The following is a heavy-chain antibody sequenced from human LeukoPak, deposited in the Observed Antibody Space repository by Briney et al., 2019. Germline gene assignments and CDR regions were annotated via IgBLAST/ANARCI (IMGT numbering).Heavy chain of an antibody. J-gene: IGHJ4*02. Sequence: PGGSLRLSCAASGFSVSNSYMSWVRQAPGKGLEGVSVIYSRGATCYADSVKGRFTISRDNSKNTLYLQMNSLRVEDTAVYYCAARNYWGQGTLVTVSS. CDR2: IYSRGAT. CDR3: AARNY. D-gene: IGHD1-14*01. V-gene: IGHV3-53*01. CDR1: GFSVSNSY.